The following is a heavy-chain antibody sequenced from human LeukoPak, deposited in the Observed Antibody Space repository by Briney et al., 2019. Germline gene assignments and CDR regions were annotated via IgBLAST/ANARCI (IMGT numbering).Heavy chain of an antibody. D-gene: IGHD2-2*01. J-gene: IGHJ4*02. Sequence: ASVTVSCKASGYTFTDYYIHWVRQAPGQGLDWMGWINPNTGGTNSAQKFQGRVTMTRDTSISAVYMELSRLTSDDTAVYYCARLPSSSSTGSRSYWGQGTLVTVSS. CDR1: GYTFTDYY. V-gene: IGHV1-2*02. CDR3: ARLPSSSSTGSRSY. CDR2: INPNTGGT.